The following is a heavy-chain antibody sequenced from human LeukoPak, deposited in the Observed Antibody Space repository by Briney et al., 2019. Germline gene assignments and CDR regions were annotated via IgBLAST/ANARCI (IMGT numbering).Heavy chain of an antibody. V-gene: IGHV3-7*01. J-gene: IGHJ3*02. CDR3: VAGGAFDI. Sequence: GGSLRLSCAASGVTFSNEWMSWVGQAPGKGLEGVAHIKEDGSEKYYADAVKGGFTISRDNAKNSLYLLMNSLRVEDAAVYYCVAGGAFDIWGRGTLVTVSS. D-gene: IGHD3-16*01. CDR2: IKEDGSEK. CDR1: GVTFSNEW.